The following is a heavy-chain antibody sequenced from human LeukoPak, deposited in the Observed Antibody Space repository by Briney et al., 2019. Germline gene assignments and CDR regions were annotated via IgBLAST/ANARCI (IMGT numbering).Heavy chain of an antibody. Sequence: ASVKVSCKASGYTFTSYAMNWVRQAPGQGLEWMGWINTNTGNPTYAQGFTGRFVFSLDTSVSTAYPQISSLKAEDTAVYYCARRYLDCSSTSCYYNYYYGMDVWGQGTTVTVSS. J-gene: IGHJ6*02. D-gene: IGHD2-2*01. V-gene: IGHV7-4-1*02. CDR3: ARRYLDCSSTSCYYNYYYGMDV. CDR1: GYTFTSYA. CDR2: INTNTGNP.